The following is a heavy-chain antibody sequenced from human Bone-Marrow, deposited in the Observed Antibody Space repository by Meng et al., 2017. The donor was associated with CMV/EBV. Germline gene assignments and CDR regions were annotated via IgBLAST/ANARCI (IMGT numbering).Heavy chain of an antibody. CDR2: ISSSSSYI. V-gene: IGHV3-21*01. CDR1: GFTFSSYS. Sequence: GESPKISCAASGFTFSSYSMNWVRQAPGKGLEWVSSISSSSSYIYYAESVKGRFTISRDNAKNSLYLQMNSLRAEDTAVYYCARVTDYVWGVTSWENAFDIWGQGTMVTVSS. J-gene: IGHJ3*02. CDR3: ARVTDYVWGVTSWENAFDI. D-gene: IGHD3-16*01.